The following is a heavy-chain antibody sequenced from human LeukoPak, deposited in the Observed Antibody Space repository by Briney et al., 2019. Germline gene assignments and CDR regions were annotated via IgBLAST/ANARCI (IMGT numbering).Heavy chain of an antibody. CDR2: IDPSGGST. D-gene: IGHD5-12*01. J-gene: IGHJ4*02. Sequence: ASVKVSCKASGYTFTSYYMHWVRQAPGQGLEWMGIIDPSGGSTSYAQKFQGRVTMTRDTSTSTVYMELSSLRSEDTAVYYCARRSSGYDLDYWGQGTLVTVSS. V-gene: IGHV1-46*01. CDR1: GYTFTSYY. CDR3: ARRSSGYDLDY.